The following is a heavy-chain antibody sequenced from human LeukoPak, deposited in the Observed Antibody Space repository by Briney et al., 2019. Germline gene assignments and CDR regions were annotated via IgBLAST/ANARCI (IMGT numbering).Heavy chain of an antibody. Sequence: PGGSLRLSCAASGFTFSSYEMNWVRQAPGKGLEWVANIKQDGSEKYYVDSVKGRFTISRDNAKNSLYLQMNSLRAEDTAVYYCARDLFGGAEDYWGQGTLVTVSS. CDR2: IKQDGSEK. D-gene: IGHD3-10*01. J-gene: IGHJ4*02. CDR3: ARDLFGGAEDY. CDR1: GFTFSSYE. V-gene: IGHV3-7*01.